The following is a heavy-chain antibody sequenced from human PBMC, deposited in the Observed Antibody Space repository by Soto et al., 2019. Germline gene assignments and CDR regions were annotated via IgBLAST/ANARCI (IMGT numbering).Heavy chain of an antibody. J-gene: IGHJ5*02. CDR2: INAGNGNT. V-gene: IGHV1-3*01. Sequence: GASVKVSCKASGYTFTSYAMHWVRQAPGQRLEWMGWINAGNGNTKYSQKFQGRVTITRGTSASTAYMELSSLRSEDTAVYYCARDGRIIYDFWSGYFQKPGGFDPWGQGTLVTVSS. CDR3: ARDGRIIYDFWSGYFQKPGGFDP. D-gene: IGHD3-3*01. CDR1: GYTFTSYA.